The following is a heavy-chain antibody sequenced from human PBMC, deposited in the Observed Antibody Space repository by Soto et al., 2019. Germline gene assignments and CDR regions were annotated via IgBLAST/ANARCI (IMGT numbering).Heavy chain of an antibody. J-gene: IGHJ5*02. CDR1: GGTFSSYA. CDR3: ARAVRGVGVVNFFGWFDP. CDR2: IIPIYGTP. V-gene: IGHV1-69*01. D-gene: IGHD3-3*01. Sequence: QVQLVQSGSEVKKPGSSVKVSCKASGGTFSSYAISWVRQAPAQGLEWMGGIIPIYGTPKYAQKFQGRVTIPADESTSTAYMELSSVRSEDTAVYYCARAVRGVGVVNFFGWFDPWGQGTLVIVSS.